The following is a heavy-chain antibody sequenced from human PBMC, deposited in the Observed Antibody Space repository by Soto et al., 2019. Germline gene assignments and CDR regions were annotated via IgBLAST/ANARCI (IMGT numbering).Heavy chain of an antibody. CDR1: GYSFTSYG. Sequence: ASVKVSCKASGYSFTSYGIGWVGQAPGQGLEWMGWISAYNGNTNYAQKLQGRVTMTTDTSTSTAYMELRSLRSDDTAVYYCARVGHSSGWYYYYYGMDVWGQGTTVTVSS. J-gene: IGHJ6*02. CDR3: ARVGHSSGWYYYYYGMDV. D-gene: IGHD6-19*01. V-gene: IGHV1-18*01. CDR2: ISAYNGNT.